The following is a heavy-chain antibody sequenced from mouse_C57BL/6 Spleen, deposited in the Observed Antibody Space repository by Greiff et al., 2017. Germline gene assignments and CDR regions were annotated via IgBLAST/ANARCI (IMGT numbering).Heavy chain of an antibody. CDR1: GYAFSSSW. V-gene: IGHV1-82*01. CDR3: ARSLYYGSSYDWYFDV. CDR2: IYPGDGDT. J-gene: IGHJ1*03. Sequence: VQLQQSGPELVKPGASVKISCKASGYAFSSSWMNWVKQRPGKGLEWIGRIYPGDGDTNYNGKFKGKATLTADKSSSTAYMQLSSLTSEDSAVYFCARSLYYGSSYDWYFDVWCTGTTVTVSS. D-gene: IGHD1-1*01.